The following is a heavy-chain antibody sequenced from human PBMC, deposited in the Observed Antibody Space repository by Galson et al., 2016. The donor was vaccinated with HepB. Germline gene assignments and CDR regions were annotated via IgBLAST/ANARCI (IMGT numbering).Heavy chain of an antibody. CDR1: GVSISSVSYY. Sequence: TLSPTRTVSGVSISSVSYYCGWIRQPAGKGLEWFGRIHINGGPNYTPPLKSRVTISIDSSENQFFLNLTSVTAADTAVYYCARTTISAHPYFDYWGQGTLVSVSS. V-gene: IGHV4-61*02. D-gene: IGHD2-21*02. CDR3: ARTTISAHPYFDY. J-gene: IGHJ4*02. CDR2: IHINGGP.